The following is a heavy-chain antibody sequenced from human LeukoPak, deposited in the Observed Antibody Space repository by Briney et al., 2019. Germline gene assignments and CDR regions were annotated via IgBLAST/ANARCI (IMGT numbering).Heavy chain of an antibody. D-gene: IGHD3-10*01. J-gene: IGHJ6*02. CDR2: IGGSGDTI. CDR3: AKVIRGGYGMDV. CDR1: GFTFGSHG. V-gene: IGHV3-48*02. Sequence: QAGGSLRLSCAASGFTFGSHGMNWVRQAPGKGLEWVAYIGGSGDTIYYADSVKGRFTISRDNAKNSLSLQLNSLRDEDTAVYFCAKVIRGGYGMDVWGQGTTVTVSS.